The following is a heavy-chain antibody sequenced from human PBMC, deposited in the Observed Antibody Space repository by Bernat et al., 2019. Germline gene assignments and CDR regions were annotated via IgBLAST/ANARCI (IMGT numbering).Heavy chain of an antibody. CDR3: ASDGVVPAAIPFDY. Sequence: VQLVESGGGLVQPGGSLRLSCAASGFTFSSYAMHWVRQAPGKGLEWVAVISYDGSNKYYPTSGKGRFTISRENSKNTLYLQMNSLRAEDTAVYYCASDGVVPAAIPFDYWGQGTLVNVAS. CDR1: GFTFSSYA. D-gene: IGHD2-2*02. V-gene: IGHV3-30*01. CDR2: ISYDGSNK. J-gene: IGHJ4*02.